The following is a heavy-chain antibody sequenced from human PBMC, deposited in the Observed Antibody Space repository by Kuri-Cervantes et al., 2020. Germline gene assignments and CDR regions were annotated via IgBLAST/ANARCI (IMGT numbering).Heavy chain of an antibody. CDR1: GFTFSDHY. Sequence: LSLTCAASGFTFSDHYMDWVRQAPGKGLEWVSRSRNKTKGYTTEYAASVKGRFTISRDASQNSLYLQMNSLKTEDTAVYYCARGRYCGGDCYYYYYYGMDVWGQGTTVTVSS. CDR3: ARGRYCGGDCYYYYYYGMDV. CDR2: SRNKTKGYTT. D-gene: IGHD2-21*02. V-gene: IGHV3-72*01. J-gene: IGHJ6*02.